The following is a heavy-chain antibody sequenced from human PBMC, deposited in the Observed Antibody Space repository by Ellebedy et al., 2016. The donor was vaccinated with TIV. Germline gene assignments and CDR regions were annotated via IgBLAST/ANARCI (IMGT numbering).Heavy chain of an antibody. Sequence: GESLKISXAASGFTFSSYAMSWVRQAPGKGLEWVSVIYSGGSTYYADSVKGRFTISRDNSKNTLYLQMNSLRAEDTAVYYCARLSPGDYYGMDVWGQGTTVTVSS. CDR1: GFTFSSYA. CDR2: IYSGGST. V-gene: IGHV3-66*04. J-gene: IGHJ6*02. D-gene: IGHD3-10*01. CDR3: ARLSPGDYYGMDV.